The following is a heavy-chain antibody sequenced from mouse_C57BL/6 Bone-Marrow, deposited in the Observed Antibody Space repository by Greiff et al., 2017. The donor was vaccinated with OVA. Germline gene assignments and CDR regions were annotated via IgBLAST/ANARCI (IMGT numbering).Heavy chain of an antibody. CDR2: ISNGGGST. Sequence: EVMLVESGGGLVQPGGSLKLSCAASGFTFSDYYMYWVRQTPEKRLEWVAYISNGGGSTYYPDTVKGRFTISRDNAKNTLYLQMSRLKSEDTAMYYWASALGTTVVATGGRCADWGQGTLVTVSA. J-gene: IGHJ3*01. CDR3: ASALGTTVVATGGRCAD. V-gene: IGHV5-12*01. D-gene: IGHD1-1*01. CDR1: GFTFSDYY.